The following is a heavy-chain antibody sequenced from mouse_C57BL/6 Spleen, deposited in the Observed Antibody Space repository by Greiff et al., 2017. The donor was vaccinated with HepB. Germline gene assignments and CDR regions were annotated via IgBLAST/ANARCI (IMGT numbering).Heavy chain of an antibody. D-gene: IGHD1-1*01. CDR2: IYPGDGDT. CDR3: SRDYYGSSPAWFAY. V-gene: IGHV1-82*01. Sequence: QVQLQQSGPELVKPGASVKISCKASGYAFSSSWMNWVKQRPGKGLEWIGRIYPGDGDTNYNGKFKGKATLTADKSSSTAYMQLSSLTSEDSAVYFCSRDYYGSSPAWFAYWGQVTLVTVSA. J-gene: IGHJ3*01. CDR1: GYAFSSSW.